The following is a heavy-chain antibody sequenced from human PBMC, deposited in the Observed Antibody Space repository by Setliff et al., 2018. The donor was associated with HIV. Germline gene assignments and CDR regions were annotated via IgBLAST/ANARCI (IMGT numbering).Heavy chain of an antibody. CDR2: INTHSGYT. CDR1: GYTFNNYG. J-gene: IGHJ4*02. V-gene: IGHV1-18*01. CDR3: ARGKTWLRFLDY. Sequence: ASVKVSCKASGYTFNNYGISWVRQAPGQGLEWMGWINTHSGYTDYAQNVQGRVTVTMDTSTSTAYMELGSLKSDDTAVYYCARGKTWLRFLDYWGQGTLVTVSS. D-gene: IGHD5-12*01.